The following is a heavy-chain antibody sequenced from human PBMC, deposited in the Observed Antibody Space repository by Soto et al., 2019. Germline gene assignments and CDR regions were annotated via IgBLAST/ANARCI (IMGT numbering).Heavy chain of an antibody. Sequence: QMQLVQSGAEVKKPGASVKVSCKASGYSFTSYYMHWVRQAPGQGLEWMGIINPSGGTTRYARKFQGRITMTSDTSTSTVYMEVSSLSSEDTAVYYCARDGATMGSYYLDYWGQGTLVTVSS. V-gene: IGHV1-46*01. CDR2: INPSGGTT. J-gene: IGHJ4*02. CDR3: ARDGATMGSYYLDY. D-gene: IGHD5-12*01. CDR1: GYSFTSYY.